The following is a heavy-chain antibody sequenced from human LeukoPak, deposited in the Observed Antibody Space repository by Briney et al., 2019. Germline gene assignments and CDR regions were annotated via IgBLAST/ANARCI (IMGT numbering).Heavy chain of an antibody. CDR2: INPNSGGT. D-gene: IGHD4-17*01. CDR3: ARESGTVTTWGNSDWFDP. Sequence: EASVKVSCKASGYTFTGCYMHWVRQAPGQGLEWMGWINPNSGGTNYAQKFQGRVTMTRDTSISTAYMELSRLRSDDTAVYYCARESGTVTTWGNSDWFDPWGQGTLVTVSS. V-gene: IGHV1-2*02. CDR1: GYTFTGCY. J-gene: IGHJ5*02.